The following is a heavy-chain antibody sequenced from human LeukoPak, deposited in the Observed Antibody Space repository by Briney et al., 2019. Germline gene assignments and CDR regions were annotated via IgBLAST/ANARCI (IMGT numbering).Heavy chain of an antibody. CDR1: DGSISSSTYY. V-gene: IGHV4-39*07. Sequence: PWETLSLTCTVSDGSISSSTYYWGWIRQPPGKGLEWIGTIYYSGITYYNSSLKSRVTISVDTSKNQFSLKVNSVTAADTAVYYCARVDVLMVYATYYFDYWGQGTLVTVSS. CDR2: IYYSGIT. D-gene: IGHD2-8*01. J-gene: IGHJ4*02. CDR3: ARVDVLMVYATYYFDY.